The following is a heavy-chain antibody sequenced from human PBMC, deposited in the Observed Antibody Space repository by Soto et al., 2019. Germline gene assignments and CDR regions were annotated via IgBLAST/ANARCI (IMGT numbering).Heavy chain of an antibody. CDR3: ARERFRGVLRYYDMDA. CDR2: IKQDGSEK. D-gene: IGHD3-16*01. J-gene: IGHJ6*02. CDR1: GFTFSSYW. Sequence: EVQLVESGGGLVQPGGSLRLSCAASGFTFSSYWMSWVRQAPGKGLEWVANIKQDGSEKYYVDSVKGRFTISRDNAKNSLYLQMNRLSAEDPAVYYCARERFRGVLRYYDMDAWGQGTTVT. V-gene: IGHV3-7*04.